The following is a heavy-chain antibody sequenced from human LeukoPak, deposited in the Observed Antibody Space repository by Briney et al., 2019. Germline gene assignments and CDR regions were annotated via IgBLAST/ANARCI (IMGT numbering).Heavy chain of an antibody. Sequence: GGSLRLSCAASGFTFSSYGMNWVRQAPGKGLEWVSYISSSGSTIYYADSVNVRFTISRDNAKNSLYLQMNSLRAEDTAVYYCARDPQRDGYNWAPTSHYWGQGTLVTVSS. CDR3: ARDPQRDGYNWAPTSHY. CDR2: ISSSGSTI. J-gene: IGHJ4*02. CDR1: GFTFSSYG. V-gene: IGHV3-48*03. D-gene: IGHD5-24*01.